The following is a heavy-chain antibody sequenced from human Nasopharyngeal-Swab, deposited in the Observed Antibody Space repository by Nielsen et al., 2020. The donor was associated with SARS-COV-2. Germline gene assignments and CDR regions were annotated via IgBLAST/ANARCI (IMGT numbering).Heavy chain of an antibody. V-gene: IGHV4-34*01. CDR1: GASISDYH. CDR3: AGHPADFDF. CDR2: MKPNGFN. D-gene: IGHD6-13*01. J-gene: IGHJ4*02. Sequence: SETLSLTCDVSGASISDYHWSWICQPPGKGLEWIGEMKPNGFNNFNPSLKSRVTISIDKSKNQFLLKLNSGAAADTAVYYCAGHPADFDFWGQGTLVIVSS.